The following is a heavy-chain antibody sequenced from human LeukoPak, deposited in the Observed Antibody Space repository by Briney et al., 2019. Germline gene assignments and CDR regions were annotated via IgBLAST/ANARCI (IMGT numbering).Heavy chain of an antibody. CDR2: IYYSGST. J-gene: IGHJ4*02. CDR1: GGSISSYY. Sequence: PSETLSLSCTVSGGSISSYYWSWIRQPPGKGLEWIGYIYYSGSTNYNPSLKSRVTISVDTSKNQFSLKLSSVTAADTAVYYCARHVTYCSSTSCYTSGGFDYWGQGTLVTVSS. D-gene: IGHD2-2*02. V-gene: IGHV4-59*08. CDR3: ARHVTYCSSTSCYTSGGFDY.